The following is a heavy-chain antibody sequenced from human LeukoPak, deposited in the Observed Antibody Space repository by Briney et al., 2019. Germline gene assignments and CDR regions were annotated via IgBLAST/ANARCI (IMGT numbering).Heavy chain of an antibody. Sequence: GGSLRLSCAASGFTFSRYGMHWVRQAPGKGLEWVAVISYDGRNKYYADSVKGRFTISRDNSKNTLYLQMSSLRVEDTAIYYCASHWAQQVVSDYWGQGTLVTVSS. CDR3: ASHWAQQVVSDY. CDR1: GFTFSRYG. J-gene: IGHJ4*02. V-gene: IGHV3-30*03. D-gene: IGHD6-13*01. CDR2: ISYDGRNK.